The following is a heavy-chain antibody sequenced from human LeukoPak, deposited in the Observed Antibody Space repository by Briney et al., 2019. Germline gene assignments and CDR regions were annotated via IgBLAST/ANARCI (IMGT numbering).Heavy chain of an antibody. CDR1: GYTFTGYY. V-gene: IGHV1-2*02. D-gene: IGHD6-13*01. J-gene: IGHJ5*02. CDR2: INPNSGGT. Sequence: ASVKVSCKASGYTFTGYYMHWVRQAPGQGLEWMGWINPNSGGTNYAQKFQGRVTMTRDTSISTAYMELSRLRSDDTAVYYCAGDPPNYSSSWYNGGYWFDPWGQGTLVTVSS. CDR3: AGDPPNYSSSWYNGGYWFDP.